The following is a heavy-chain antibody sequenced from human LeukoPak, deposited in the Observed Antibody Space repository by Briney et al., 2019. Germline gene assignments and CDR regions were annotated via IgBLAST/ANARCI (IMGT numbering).Heavy chain of an antibody. CDR2: ISTSSSHM. CDR1: GFTFSSYS. Sequence: PGGSLRLSCAASGFTFSSYSMNWVRQAPGKGLELVSSISTSSSHMYYADSVKGRFTISRDNARNLLYLQMNSLRAEDTAVYYCARGSEWELLSCDHWGQGTLVTVSS. V-gene: IGHV3-21*01. D-gene: IGHD1-26*01. J-gene: IGHJ5*02. CDR3: ARGSEWELLSCDH.